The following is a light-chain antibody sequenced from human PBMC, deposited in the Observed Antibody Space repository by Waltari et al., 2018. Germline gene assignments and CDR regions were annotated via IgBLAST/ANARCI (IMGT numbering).Light chain of an antibody. V-gene: IGLV2-23*01. J-gene: IGLJ1*01. CDR2: EGS. CDR1: SCDVGGNNL. CDR3: CSYAGSSTYV. Sequence: QSALTQPASVSGSPGQSITISCTGTSCDVGGNNLVSWYQQHPGKAPKLMIYEGSKRPSGVSNRFSGSKSGNTASLTISGLQAEDEADYYCCSYAGSSTYVFGTGTKVTVL.